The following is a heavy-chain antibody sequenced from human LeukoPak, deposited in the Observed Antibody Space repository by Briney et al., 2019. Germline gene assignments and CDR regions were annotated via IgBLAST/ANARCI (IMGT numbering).Heavy chain of an antibody. V-gene: IGHV4-4*07. CDR2: IYTSGST. CDR3: AIGTYYYYYMDV. D-gene: IGHD1-1*01. CDR1: GGSISSYY. Sequence: SETLSLTCTVSGGSISSYYWSWIRQPAGKGLEWIGRIYTSGSTNYNPSLKSRVTISIDTSKNQFSLKLSSVTAADTAVYYCAIGTYYYYYMDVWGKGTAVTVSS. J-gene: IGHJ6*03.